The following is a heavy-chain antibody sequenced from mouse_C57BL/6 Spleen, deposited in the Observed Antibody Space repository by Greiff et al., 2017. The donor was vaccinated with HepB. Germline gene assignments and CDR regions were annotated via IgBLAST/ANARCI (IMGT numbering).Heavy chain of an antibody. CDR3: ARGTGWDEYYAMDY. V-gene: IGHV1-63*01. CDR2: IYPGGGYT. J-gene: IGHJ4*01. CDR1: GYTFTNYW. Sequence: LVESGAELVRPGTSVKMSCKASGYTFTNYWIGWAKQRPGHGLEWIGDIYPGGGYTNYNEKFKGKATLTADKSSSTAYMQFSSLTSEDSAIYYCARGTGWDEYYAMDYWGQGTSVTVSS. D-gene: IGHD4-1*01.